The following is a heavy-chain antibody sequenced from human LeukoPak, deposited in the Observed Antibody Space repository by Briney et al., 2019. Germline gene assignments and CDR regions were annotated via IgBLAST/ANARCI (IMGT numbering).Heavy chain of an antibody. V-gene: IGHV5-51*01. D-gene: IGHD3-22*01. J-gene: IGHJ4*02. CDR1: GYSFTSYW. CDR2: IYPGDSDT. Sequence: GESLKISCKGSGYSFTSYWIGWVRQMPGKGLEWMGIIYPGDSDTRYSPSFQGQVTISADKSISTAYLQWSSLKASDTAMYYCASFGNYYDSSGYLGGIDYWGQGTLVTVSS. CDR3: ASFGNYYDSSGYLGGIDY.